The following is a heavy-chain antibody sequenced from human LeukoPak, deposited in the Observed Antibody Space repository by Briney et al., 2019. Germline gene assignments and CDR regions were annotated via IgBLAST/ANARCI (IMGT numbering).Heavy chain of an antibody. Sequence: SQTLSLTCTVSGGSISSGSYYCSWIRQPAGKGLEWIGRIYTSGSTNYNPSLKSRVTISVDTSKKQFSLKLSSVTAADTAVYYCASQTHDRYCSGGSCYKDYWGQGTLVTVSS. V-gene: IGHV4-61*02. J-gene: IGHJ4*02. CDR3: ASQTHDRYCSGGSCYKDY. CDR2: IYTSGST. D-gene: IGHD2-15*01. CDR1: GGSISSGSYY.